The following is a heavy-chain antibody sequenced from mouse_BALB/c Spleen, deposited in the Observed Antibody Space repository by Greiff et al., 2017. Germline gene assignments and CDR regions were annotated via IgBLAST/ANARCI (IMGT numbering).Heavy chain of an antibody. Sequence: EVKLVESGGGLVKPGGSLKLSCAASGFTFSDYYMYWVRQTPEKRLEWVATISDGGSYTYYPDSVKGRFTISRDNAKNNLYLQMSSLKSEDTAMYYCARDGLGRFDYWGQGTTRTVSS. CDR2: ISDGGSYT. CDR1: GFTFSDYY. D-gene: IGHD4-1*01. V-gene: IGHV5-4*02. CDR3: ARDGLGRFDY. J-gene: IGHJ2*01.